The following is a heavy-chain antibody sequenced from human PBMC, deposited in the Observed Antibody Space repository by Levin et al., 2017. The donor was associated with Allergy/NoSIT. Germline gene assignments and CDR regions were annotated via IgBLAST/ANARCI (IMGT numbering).Heavy chain of an antibody. CDR3: ARVLRYFDWFRFDP. D-gene: IGHD3-9*01. CDR2: INHSGST. Sequence: PSETLSLTCAVYGGSFSGYYWSWIRQPPGKGLEWIGEINHSGSTNYNPSLKSRVTISVDTSKNQFSLKLSSVTAADTAVYYCARVLRYFDWFRFDPWGQGTLVTVSS. CDR1: GGSFSGYY. V-gene: IGHV4-34*01. J-gene: IGHJ5*02.